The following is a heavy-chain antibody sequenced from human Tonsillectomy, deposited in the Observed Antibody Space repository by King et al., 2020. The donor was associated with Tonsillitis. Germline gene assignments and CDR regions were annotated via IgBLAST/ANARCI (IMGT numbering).Heavy chain of an antibody. CDR2: INHSGST. J-gene: IGHJ6*03. CDR3: ARGGGTVFGVIVADSYYYYMDV. Sequence: VQLQQWGARLLKPSETLSLTCAVYGGSFSGYYWTWIRQPPGKGLEWIGEINHSGSTNYNPSLRSRDTISVDTSKNQFSLTLSSVTAADTAVYYCARGGGTVFGVIVADSYYYYMDVWGKGTTVTVSS. CDR1: GGSFSGYY. D-gene: IGHD3-3*01. V-gene: IGHV4-34*01.